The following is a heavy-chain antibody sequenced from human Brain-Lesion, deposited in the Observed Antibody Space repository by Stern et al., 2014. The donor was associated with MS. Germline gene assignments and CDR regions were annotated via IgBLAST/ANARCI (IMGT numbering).Heavy chain of an antibody. D-gene: IGHD3-22*01. J-gene: IGHJ4*02. CDR1: GGSFSSSHW. CDR2: IYHIGTA. CDR3: ARYDDTSGYYQVGGLDS. Sequence: VQLVESGPGLVKPSGTLSLTCAASGGSFSSSHWRTWVRPPPRKGVGWVGEIYHIGTANYNPSLQSRPTIPADQSKHPFSLEVNSVTAADTAIYFCARYDDTSGYYQVGGLDSWGQGTLVSVSS. V-gene: IGHV4-4*02.